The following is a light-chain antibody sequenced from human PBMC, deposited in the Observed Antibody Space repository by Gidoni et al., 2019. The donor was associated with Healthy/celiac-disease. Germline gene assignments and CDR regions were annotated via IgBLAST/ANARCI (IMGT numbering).Light chain of an antibody. CDR2: AAS. J-gene: IGKJ1*01. V-gene: IGKV1-39*01. CDR3: QPSYSTPQT. CDR1: QSISSY. Sequence: IQMTQSPSSLSASVGDRVTITCRASQSISSYLNWYQQKPGKAPKLLIYAASSLQSGVPSRFSGIGSGTDFTLTISSLQPEDFATYYCQPSYSTPQTFGQGTKVEIK.